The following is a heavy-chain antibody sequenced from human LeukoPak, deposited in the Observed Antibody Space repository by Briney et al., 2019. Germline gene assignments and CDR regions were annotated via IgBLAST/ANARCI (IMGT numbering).Heavy chain of an antibody. J-gene: IGHJ4*02. D-gene: IGHD6-19*01. V-gene: IGHV3-23*01. Sequence: GGSLRLSCAASGFAFSTYAISWVRQVPGKGLEWVSAISGSGGSTYYADSVKGRFTISRDNSKNTLYLLMNSLRAEDTVVYYCAKGLSGSGWPRPVDYWGQGTLVTVSS. CDR2: ISGSGGST. CDR3: AKGLSGSGWPRPVDY. CDR1: GFAFSTYA.